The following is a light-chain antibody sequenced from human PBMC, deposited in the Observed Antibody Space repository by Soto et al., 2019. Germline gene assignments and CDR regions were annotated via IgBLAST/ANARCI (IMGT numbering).Light chain of an antibody. J-gene: IGLJ1*01. CDR2: EVN. V-gene: IGLV2-18*02. Sequence: SVLTQPPSVYGSPGQSVTISCTGSSSDVGSYNRVSWYQQPPGTAPKLMIYEVNYRPSGVPDRFSGSKSGNTASLTISGLQAEDEADYYCSSYTSSSTYVFGTGTKVTVL. CDR3: SSYTSSSTYV. CDR1: SSDVGSYNR.